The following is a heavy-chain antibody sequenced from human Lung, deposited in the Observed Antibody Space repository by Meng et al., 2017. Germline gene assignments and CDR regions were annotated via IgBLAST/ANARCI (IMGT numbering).Heavy chain of an antibody. Sequence: QVQRKESGPRPVKPSPTRALTCTVSGGSISSSNYNWSWIRQPPGKGLEWSGHIYNSGSTYYNPSLKSRITISVDTSKNQFSLKLSSVTAADTAVYYCARGQKGYFDLWGRGTLVTVSS. CDR2: IYNSGST. CDR1: GGSISSSNYN. CDR3: ARGQKGYFDL. V-gene: IGHV4-30-4*01. J-gene: IGHJ2*01.